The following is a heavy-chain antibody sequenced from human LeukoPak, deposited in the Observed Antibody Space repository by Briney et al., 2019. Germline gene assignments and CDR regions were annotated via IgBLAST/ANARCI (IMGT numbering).Heavy chain of an antibody. CDR1: GGSISNGAYF. CDR2: IYHSGTT. D-gene: IGHD5-18*01. J-gene: IGHJ3*02. CDR3: ATGGYKYGDDAFDI. V-gene: IGHV4-30-2*01. Sequence: SETLSLTCTVSGGSISNGAYFWSWIRQPPGKGLEWIGYIYHSGTTYYNPSLKSRVTFSLDRSKNQFSLKLSSVTAADTAVYYCATGGYKYGDDAFDIWGQGTMVTVSS.